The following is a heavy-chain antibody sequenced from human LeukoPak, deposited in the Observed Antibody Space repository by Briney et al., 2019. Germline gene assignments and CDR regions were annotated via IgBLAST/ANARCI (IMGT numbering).Heavy chain of an antibody. D-gene: IGHD2-8*01. V-gene: IGHV4-59*01. CDR3: ARSEGVSYYYMDV. J-gene: IGHJ6*03. CDR2: IYYSGST. CDR1: GGSISSYY. Sequence: PSETLSLTCNVSGGSISSYYWSWIRQPPGKGLEWIGYIYYSGSTNYNPSLKSRVTISVDTSKNQFSLKLSSVTAADTAVYYCARSEGVSYYYMDVWGKGTTVTVSS.